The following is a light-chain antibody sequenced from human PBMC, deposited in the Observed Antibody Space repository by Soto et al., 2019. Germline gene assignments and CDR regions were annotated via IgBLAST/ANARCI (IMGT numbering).Light chain of an antibody. J-gene: IGKJ5*01. V-gene: IGKV3-20*01. CDR3: QQYGSSPT. Sequence: EIVLTQFPGTLSLSPGERATLSCRASQSVSSSYLAWYQQKPGQAPRLLIYGASSRATGIPDRFMGSGSGTDFTLTICRLETEDFAVYYCQQYGSSPTCGQGTRLEI. CDR1: QSVSSSY. CDR2: GAS.